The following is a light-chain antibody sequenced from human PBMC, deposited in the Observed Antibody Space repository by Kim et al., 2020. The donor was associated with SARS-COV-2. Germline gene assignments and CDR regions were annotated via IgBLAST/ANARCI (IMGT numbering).Light chain of an antibody. V-gene: IGKV3-20*01. CDR1: QSVSASY. Sequence: EIVLTQSPGTLSLSPGERATLSCRASQSVSASYLAWFQQKPGQAPRLLIYGPSDRATGTPDRFSGSGSGTDFTLTITRLEAEDSAMYYCQQYGGSPPAYSFGQWTKLEI. CDR3: QQYGGSPPAYS. J-gene: IGKJ2*03. CDR2: GPS.